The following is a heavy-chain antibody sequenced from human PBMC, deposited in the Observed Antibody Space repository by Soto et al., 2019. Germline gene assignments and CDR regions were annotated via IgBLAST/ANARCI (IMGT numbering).Heavy chain of an antibody. D-gene: IGHD5-18*01. V-gene: IGHV1-46*01. J-gene: IGHJ4*02. Sequence: DSVQVSCKSSGYPFTPYYIHWVRQAPGQGLAWMGIINPNGGSTTYAQKFRAGLTMTRDTSTSTVYMELSSLRSEDSAVYYCVTSVNSAVVFDCCGQRSPVTV. CDR2: INPNGGST. CDR3: VTSVNSAVVFDC. CDR1: GYPFTPYY.